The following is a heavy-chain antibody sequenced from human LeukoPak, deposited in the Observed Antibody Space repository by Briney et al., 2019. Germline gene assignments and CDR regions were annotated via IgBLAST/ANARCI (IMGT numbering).Heavy chain of an antibody. CDR3: AKDRVPTFPNASDI. CDR1: GFTFSSYG. D-gene: IGHD3-16*01. J-gene: IGHJ3*02. Sequence: GGSLRLSCAASGFTFSSYGMHWVRQAPGKGLEWVAVISYDGSNKYYADSVKGRFTISRDNSKNTLYLQMNSLRTEDTAVYYCAKDRVPTFPNASDIWGQGTMVTVSS. V-gene: IGHV3-30*18. CDR2: ISYDGSNK.